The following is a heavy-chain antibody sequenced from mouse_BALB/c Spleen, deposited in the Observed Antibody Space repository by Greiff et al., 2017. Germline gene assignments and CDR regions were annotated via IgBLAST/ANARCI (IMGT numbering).Heavy chain of an antibody. J-gene: IGHJ4*01. CDR1: GYTFTSYW. CDR2: INPSTGYT. Sequence: QVQLQQSGAELAKPGASVKMSCKASGYTFTSYWMHWVKQRPGQGLEWIGYINPSTGYTEYNQKFKDKATLTADKSSSTAYMQLSSLTSEDSAVYDCARGITTEGYAMDYWGQGTSVTVSS. V-gene: IGHV1-7*01. D-gene: IGHD1-1*01. CDR3: ARGITTEGYAMDY.